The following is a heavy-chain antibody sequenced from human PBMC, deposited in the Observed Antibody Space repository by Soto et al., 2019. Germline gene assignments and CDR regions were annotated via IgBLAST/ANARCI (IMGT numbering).Heavy chain of an antibody. D-gene: IGHD5-12*01. J-gene: IGHJ4*02. CDR3: ARHVPQRDGYNLRIVAVIDY. Sequence: SETLSLTCTVSGGSISSSSYYWGWIRQPPGKGLEWIGSIYYSGSTYYNPSLKSRVTISVDTSKNQFSLKLSSVTAADTAVYYCARHVPQRDGYNLRIVAVIDYWGQGTLVTVSS. CDR2: IYYSGST. CDR1: GGSISSSSYY. V-gene: IGHV4-39*01.